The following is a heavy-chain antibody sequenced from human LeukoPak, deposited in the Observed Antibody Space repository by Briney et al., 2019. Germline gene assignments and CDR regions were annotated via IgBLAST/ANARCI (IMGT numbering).Heavy chain of an antibody. Sequence: SETLSLTCTVSGGSVSSGSYYWSWIRQPPGKGLEWIGYIFYSGTTNYYPSLKSRVTMSVDTSKNQFSLKLSSVTAADTAVYYCARASYGGPLHYYWYFDLWGRGTLVTVSS. V-gene: IGHV4-61*01. D-gene: IGHD4-23*01. CDR2: IFYSGTT. CDR3: ARASYGGPLHYYWYFDL. CDR1: GGSVSSGSYY. J-gene: IGHJ2*01.